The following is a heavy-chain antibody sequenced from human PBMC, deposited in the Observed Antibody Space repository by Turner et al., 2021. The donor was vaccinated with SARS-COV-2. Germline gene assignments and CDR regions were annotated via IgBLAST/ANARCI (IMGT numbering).Heavy chain of an antibody. D-gene: IGHD3-3*01. Sequence: EVQLVESGGGLVQPGGSLRLSCAASGFTLSTYSMSWVRLAPGKGPEWVSYISGTTTTIYYADSVKGRFTISRDNAKNSLYLQMNNLRAEDTAMYYCAREHYDFWSGYFYWGQGTLVAVSS. V-gene: IGHV3-48*01. CDR2: ISGTTTTI. CDR3: AREHYDFWSGYFY. CDR1: GFTLSTYS. J-gene: IGHJ4*02.